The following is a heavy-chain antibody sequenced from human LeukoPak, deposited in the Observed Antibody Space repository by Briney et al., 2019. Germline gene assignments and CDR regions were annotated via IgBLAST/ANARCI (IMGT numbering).Heavy chain of an antibody. Sequence: GGSLRLSCEASGFTFSKVWMSWVRQAPGKGLEWVGRIKSKSDDGTRDYAPPVRGRFTISRDDSKSTVYLQMESLRSEDTGVYYCCGTRGDLWGQGTLVTVSS. D-gene: IGHD1-14*01. V-gene: IGHV3-15*01. J-gene: IGHJ5*02. CDR3: CGTRGDL. CDR1: GFTFSKVW. CDR2: IKSKSDDGTR.